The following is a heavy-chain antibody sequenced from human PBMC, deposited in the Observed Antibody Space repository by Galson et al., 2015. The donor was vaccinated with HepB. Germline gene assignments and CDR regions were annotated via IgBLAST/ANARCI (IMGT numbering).Heavy chain of an antibody. CDR2: IYSGGHA. CDR1: GFTVSESY. Sequence: SLRLSCAVSGFTVSESYVSWVRQAPGKGLEWLSVIYSGGHAFYADSVQGRFTISRDTSKNTVYLQMRSLRAEDTAVYYCASPFCIGGNCYPLWYWGQGTLVTVSS. V-gene: IGHV3-53*01. CDR3: ASPFCIGGNCYPLWY. J-gene: IGHJ4*02. D-gene: IGHD2-15*01.